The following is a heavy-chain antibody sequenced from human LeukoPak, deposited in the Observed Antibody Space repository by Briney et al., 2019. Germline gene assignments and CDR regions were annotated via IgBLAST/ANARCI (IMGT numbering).Heavy chain of an antibody. CDR2: INHSGST. D-gene: IGHD2-2*01. Sequence: SETLSLTCAVYGGSFSGYYWSWIRQPPGKGLEWIGEINHSGSTNYNPSLKSRVTISVDTSKNQFSLKLSSVTAADTAVYYCARLYCSSTSCYGWFDPWGQGTLVTASS. V-gene: IGHV4-34*01. J-gene: IGHJ5*02. CDR3: ARLYCSSTSCYGWFDP. CDR1: GGSFSGYY.